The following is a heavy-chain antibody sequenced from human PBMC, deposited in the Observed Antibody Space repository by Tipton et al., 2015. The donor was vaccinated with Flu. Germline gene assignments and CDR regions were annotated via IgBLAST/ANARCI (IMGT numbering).Heavy chain of an antibody. J-gene: IGHJ4*02. CDR1: GGSISSTSSY. Sequence: TLSLTCSVSGGSISSTSSYWAWIRQTPGMGLECLGSIYYSGSTYYNPSLKSRITISIDTSKNQFSLRLTSVTAADTAVHFCVRGSGSGTHVVFDFWGEGKLVTVSS. CDR3: VRGSGSGTHVVFDF. V-gene: IGHV4-39*07. CDR2: IYYSGST. D-gene: IGHD3-10*01.